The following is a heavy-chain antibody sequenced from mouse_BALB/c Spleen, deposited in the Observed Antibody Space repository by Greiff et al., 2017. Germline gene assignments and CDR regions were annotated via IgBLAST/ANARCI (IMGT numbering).Heavy chain of an antibody. V-gene: IGHV1-87*01. CDR3: ARGRY. Sequence: VQLQQSGAELARPGASVKLSCKASGYTFTSYWMQWVKQRPGQGLEWIGAIYPGDGDTRYTQKFKGKATLTADKSSSTAYMQLSSLASEDSAVYYCARGRYWGQGTTLTVSS. J-gene: IGHJ2*01. CDR2: IYPGDGDT. CDR1: GYTFTSYW.